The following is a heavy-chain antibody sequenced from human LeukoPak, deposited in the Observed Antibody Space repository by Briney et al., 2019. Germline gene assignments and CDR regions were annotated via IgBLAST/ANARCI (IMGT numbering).Heavy chain of an antibody. CDR1: GGSISSYC. V-gene: IGHV4-59*01. D-gene: IGHD1-1*01. CDR3: ARVDSGSHYYFDY. Sequence: PSETLSLTCTVSGGSISSYCWSWIRQPPGKGLEWIGYIYYSGSTNYNPSLKGRVTISVDTSKNQFSLKLTSVTPADTAVYYCARVDSGSHYYFDYWGQGTLVTVSS. CDR2: IYYSGST. J-gene: IGHJ4*02.